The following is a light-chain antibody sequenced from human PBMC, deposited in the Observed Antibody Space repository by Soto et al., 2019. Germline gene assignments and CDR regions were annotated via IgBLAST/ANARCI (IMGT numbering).Light chain of an antibody. CDR2: DVS. V-gene: IGLV2-14*03. Sequence: HSVLTQPASVSGSPGQSITISCTGTSSDVGGYNFVTWYQQHPGRAPKLIIYDVSSRPSGISNRFSGSKSGNTASLTISGLQAEDEADYYCSSFTASITYVFGTGTKLTVL. J-gene: IGLJ1*01. CDR3: SSFTASITYV. CDR1: SSDVGGYNF.